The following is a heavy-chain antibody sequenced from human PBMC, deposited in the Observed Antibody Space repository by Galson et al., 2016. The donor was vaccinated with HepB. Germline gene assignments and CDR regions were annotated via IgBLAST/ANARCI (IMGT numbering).Heavy chain of an antibody. Sequence: SLRLSCAVSGLTFSNYDMHWVRQAPGKGLEWVAVTSYDGSNKYYVDSVKGRFIISRDNSKHTLYLEMTSLRAEDTAVYYCAKAKYYDIVTGQTGAFDIWGQGTMVTVSS. D-gene: IGHD3-9*01. V-gene: IGHV3-30*18. CDR3: AKAKYYDIVTGQTGAFDI. CDR1: GLTFSNYD. J-gene: IGHJ3*02. CDR2: TSYDGSNK.